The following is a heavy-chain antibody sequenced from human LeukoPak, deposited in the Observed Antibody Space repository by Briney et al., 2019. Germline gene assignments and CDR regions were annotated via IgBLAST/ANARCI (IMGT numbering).Heavy chain of an antibody. V-gene: IGHV3-15*01. D-gene: IGHD1-26*01. CDR2: TKGKTDGGTT. CDR3: AKDRDYGATLPFDAFDI. CDR1: GFTFSNAW. Sequence: AGGSLRLSCAASGFTFSNAWMTWVRQAPGKGLEWVGRTKGKTDGGTTDYAAPVKGRFTISRDNSKNTLYLQMNSLRAEDTAVYYCAKDRDYGATLPFDAFDIWGQGTMVTVSS. J-gene: IGHJ3*02.